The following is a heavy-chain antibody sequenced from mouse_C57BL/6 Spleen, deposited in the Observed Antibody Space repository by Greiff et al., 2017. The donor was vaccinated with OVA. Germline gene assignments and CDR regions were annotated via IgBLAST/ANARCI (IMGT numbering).Heavy chain of an antibody. CDR2: IYPRSGNT. CDR3: ARKKKEDYDYYAMDY. Sequence: QVQLKESGAELARPGASVKLSCKASGYTFTSYGISWVKQRTGQGLEWIGEIYPRSGNTYYNEKFKGKATLTADKSSSTAYMELRSLTSEDSAVYFCARKKKEDYDYYAMDYWGQGTSVTVSS. CDR1: GYTFTSYG. D-gene: IGHD1-1*01. J-gene: IGHJ4*01. V-gene: IGHV1-81*01.